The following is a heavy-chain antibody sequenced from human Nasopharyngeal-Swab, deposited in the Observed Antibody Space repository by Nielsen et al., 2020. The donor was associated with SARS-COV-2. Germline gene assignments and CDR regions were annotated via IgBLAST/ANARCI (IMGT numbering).Heavy chain of an antibody. V-gene: IGHV3-7*03. CDR3: ARASGSSWDFDY. CDR2: IKQDGSEK. D-gene: IGHD6-13*01. J-gene: IGHJ4*02. Sequence: GESLKISCAASEFTFSTYSMHWVRQAPGKGLEWVANIKQDGSEKYYVDSVKGRFTISRDNAKNSLYLQMNSLRAEDTAVYYCARASGSSWDFDYWGQGTLVTVSS. CDR1: EFTFSTYS.